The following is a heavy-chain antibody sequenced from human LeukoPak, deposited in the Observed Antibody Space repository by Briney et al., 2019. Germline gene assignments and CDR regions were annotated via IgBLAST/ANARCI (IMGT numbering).Heavy chain of an antibody. Sequence: PGGSLRLSCAASGFTFDDYAMHWVRQAPGKGLEWVSGISWNSGSIGYADSVKGRFTISRDNAKNSLYLQMNSLRAEDTALYYCAKDIFTMVRGVVDYGGQGTLVTVSS. J-gene: IGHJ4*02. CDR2: ISWNSGSI. CDR1: GFTFDDYA. V-gene: IGHV3-9*01. CDR3: AKDIFTMVRGVVDY. D-gene: IGHD3-10*01.